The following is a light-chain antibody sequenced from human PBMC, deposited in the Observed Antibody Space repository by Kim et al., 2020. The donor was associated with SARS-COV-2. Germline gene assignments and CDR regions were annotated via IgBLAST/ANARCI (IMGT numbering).Light chain of an antibody. J-gene: IGLJ3*02. CDR2: EDN. V-gene: IGLV6-57*02. Sequence: GKTVTISCTGSSGSIASNYVQWYQQRPGSAPTPVIYEDNQRPSGVPDRFSDSIDSSSNSASLTISGLKTEDEADYYCQSYDSSTWVFGGGTQLTVL. CDR3: QSYDSSTWV. CDR1: SGSIASNY.